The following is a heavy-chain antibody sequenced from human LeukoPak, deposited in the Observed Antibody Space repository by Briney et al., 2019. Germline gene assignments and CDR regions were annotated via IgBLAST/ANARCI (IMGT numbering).Heavy chain of an antibody. CDR1: GFTFSSYS. D-gene: IGHD3-22*01. CDR2: ISSSSRTI. CDR3: ARSNYYDSSGYPSFDN. V-gene: IGHV3-48*04. J-gene: IGHJ4*02. Sequence: PGGSLRLSCAASGFTFSSYSMNWVRQAPGKGLEWISYISSSSRTIYYADSVKGRFTTSRDNAKNSLFLQMNSLRAEDTAVYYCARSNYYDSSGYPSFDNWGQGTLVTVSS.